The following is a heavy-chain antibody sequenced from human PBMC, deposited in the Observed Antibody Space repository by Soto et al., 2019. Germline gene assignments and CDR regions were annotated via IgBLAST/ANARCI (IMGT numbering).Heavy chain of an antibody. Sequence: PGGSLRLSSVPAGFTRSKVATSWVRQAPGKGLEWVSGLSDRGGNTYYADSVKGRFTISRDNSKNTLYLQMSGLRADGTAVYYCAKDRGWELVLGKALDVWGQGTTVTVSS. CDR2: LSDRGGNT. CDR3: AKDRGWELVLGKALDV. CDR1: GFTRSKVA. D-gene: IGHD3-16*01. J-gene: IGHJ6*02. V-gene: IGHV3-23*01.